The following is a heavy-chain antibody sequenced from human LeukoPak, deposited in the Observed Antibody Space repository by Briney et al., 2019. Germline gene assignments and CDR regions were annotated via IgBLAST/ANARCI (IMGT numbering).Heavy chain of an antibody. CDR3: AKAPDGRATYFDY. CDR1: GFTFDDYA. CDR2: ISWNSGSI. Sequence: GGSLRLSCAASGFTFDDYAMHWVRQTPGKGLEWVSGISWNSGSIVYADSVKGRFTISRDNAKNSLYLQMNSLRAEDTALYYCAKAPDGRATYFDYWGQGTLVTVSS. D-gene: IGHD2-15*01. J-gene: IGHJ4*02. V-gene: IGHV3-9*01.